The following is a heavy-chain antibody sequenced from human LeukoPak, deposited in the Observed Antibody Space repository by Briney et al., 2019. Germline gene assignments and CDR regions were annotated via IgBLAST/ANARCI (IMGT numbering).Heavy chain of an antibody. V-gene: IGHV4-59*01. Sequence: SETLSLTCTVSGGSISSYYWSWIRQPPGKRLEWIGYIYYSGSTNYNPSLKSRVTISVDTSKNQFSLKLSSVTAADTAVYYCASTRPQRYYGSGSYYNRFDYWGQGTLVTVSS. D-gene: IGHD3-10*01. CDR1: GGSISSYY. CDR2: IYYSGST. CDR3: ASTRPQRYYGSGSYYNRFDY. J-gene: IGHJ4*02.